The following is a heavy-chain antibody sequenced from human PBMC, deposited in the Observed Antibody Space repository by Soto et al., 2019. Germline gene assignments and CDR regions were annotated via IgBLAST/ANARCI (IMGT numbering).Heavy chain of an antibody. CDR1: GFTFSGFTFSSYA. CDR3: AKDRAAVAPRVRFYP. CDR2: ISGSGDNT. Sequence: EVRLLESGGGFVQPGASLRLSCAASGFTFSGFTFSSYAMSWVRQAPGKGLEWVSSISGSGDNTYYADSVKGRFTISRDNAKNTLSLQMNSLRADDTAVYYCAKDRAAVAPRVRFYPWGKGTLVTVSS. V-gene: IGHV3-23*01. J-gene: IGHJ5*02. D-gene: IGHD6-19*01.